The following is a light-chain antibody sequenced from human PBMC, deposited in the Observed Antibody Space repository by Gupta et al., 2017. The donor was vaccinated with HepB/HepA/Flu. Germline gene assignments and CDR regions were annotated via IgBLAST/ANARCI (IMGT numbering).Light chain of an antibody. Sequence: EIVLTQSPVSLSLPPVGTATLSCSASENIGQQLTWLQQKPGQAPSLVIYHTSKTADGLPTRIRSSAYATDFTLTISMRAPEDYVNYCSQQGNAWPITFGRGTXLE. CDR3: QQGNAWPIT. CDR1: ENIGQQ. J-gene: IGKJ5*01. CDR2: HTS. V-gene: IGKV3-11*01.